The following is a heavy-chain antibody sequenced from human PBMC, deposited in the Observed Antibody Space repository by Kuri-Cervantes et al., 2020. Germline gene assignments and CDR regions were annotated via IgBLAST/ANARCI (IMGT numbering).Heavy chain of an antibody. CDR2: IGTAGDT. CDR1: GFTFSSYD. CDR3: ARDYYSSSWYDYYYYYGMDV. J-gene: IGHJ6*02. Sequence: GESLKISCAASGFTFSSYDMHWVRQATGKGLEWVSAIGTAGDTYYPGSVKGRFTISRENAKNSLYLQMNSLRAGDTAVYYCARDYYSSSWYDYYYYYGMDVWGQGTTVTVSS. V-gene: IGHV3-13*01. D-gene: IGHD6-13*01.